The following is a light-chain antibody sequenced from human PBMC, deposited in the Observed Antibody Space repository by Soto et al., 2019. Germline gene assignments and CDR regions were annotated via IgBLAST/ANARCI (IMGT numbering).Light chain of an antibody. CDR2: DVS. Sequence: QSVLTPPASVSGSPGQSITISCTGTSSDVGGYNYVSWYQQHPGKAPKLMLYDVSNRPSGVSNRFSGSKSGNTASLTISGLQAEDEADYYCSSYTSSRTPLYVFGTGTKLTVL. CDR3: SSYTSSRTPLYV. J-gene: IGLJ1*01. CDR1: SSDVGGYNY. V-gene: IGLV2-14*01.